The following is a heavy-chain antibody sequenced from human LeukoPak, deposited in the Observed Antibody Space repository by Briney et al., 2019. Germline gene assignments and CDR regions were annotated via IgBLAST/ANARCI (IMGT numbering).Heavy chain of an antibody. Sequence: GGSLRLSCAASGFTFSDYGMHWVRQAPGKGLQWVAIIWYDGSKGDYADSVKGRFTISRDNNKNSVFLQMDSLRAEDTAVYFCARASGAYGPPFDYWGQGTLVTVSA. CDR1: GFTFSDYG. CDR2: IWYDGSKG. CDR3: ARASGAYGPPFDY. D-gene: IGHD3-16*01. J-gene: IGHJ4*02. V-gene: IGHV3-33*01.